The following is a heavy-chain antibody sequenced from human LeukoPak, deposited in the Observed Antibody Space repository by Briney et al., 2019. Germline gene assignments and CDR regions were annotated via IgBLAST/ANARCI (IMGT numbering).Heavy chain of an antibody. CDR1: GFTFDDYG. CDR3: ARVAVAGTFFYFDY. J-gene: IGHJ4*02. D-gene: IGHD6-19*01. Sequence: GGSLRLSCAASGFTFDDYGMSWVRQPPGKGLEWVSGINWNGGSTGYADSVKGRFTISRDNAKNSLYLQMNSLRAEDTALYYCARVAVAGTFFYFDYWGQGTLVTVSS. V-gene: IGHV3-20*04. CDR2: INWNGGST.